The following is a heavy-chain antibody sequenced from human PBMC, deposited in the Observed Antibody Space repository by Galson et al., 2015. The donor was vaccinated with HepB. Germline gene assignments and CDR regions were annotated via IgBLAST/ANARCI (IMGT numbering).Heavy chain of an antibody. CDR2: ISTTANHI. Sequence: SLRLSCAASGFSFSTYTMNWVRQAPGKGLEWVASISTTANHIYYAGSVQGRFTISRDNAKNSLYLQLSSLRAEDTAVYYCAKDTPNPPARGWSYVDLWGQGTLVTVSS. V-gene: IGHV3-21*01. CDR3: AKDTPNPPARGWSYVDL. J-gene: IGHJ4*02. D-gene: IGHD2-15*01. CDR1: GFSFSTYT.